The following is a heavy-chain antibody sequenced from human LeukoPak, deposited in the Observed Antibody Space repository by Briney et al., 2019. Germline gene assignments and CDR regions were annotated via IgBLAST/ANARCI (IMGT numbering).Heavy chain of an antibody. Sequence: PSETLSLTCTVSGVSISSSSTNYWSWIRQSAGKGLEWIGRISTTGSSNYNPSLKSRVTMSVDTSKNQVSLKLRSVTAADTAVYYCARGRSPYVEFVDDARDYTQDYYYSGRLGQRDHGHRLL. J-gene: IGHJ6*04. V-gene: IGHV4-61*02. D-gene: IGHD3-3*01. CDR1: GVSISSSSTNY. CDR2: ISTTGSS. CDR3: ARGRSPYVEFVDDARDYTQDYYYSGR.